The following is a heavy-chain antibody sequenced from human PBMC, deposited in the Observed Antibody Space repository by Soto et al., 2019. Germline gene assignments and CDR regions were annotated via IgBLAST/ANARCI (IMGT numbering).Heavy chain of an antibody. V-gene: IGHV3-53*01. J-gene: IGHJ5*02. Sequence: GGSLRLSCAASGFTVSSNYMSWVRQAPGKGLEWVSVIYSGGSTYYADSVKGRFTISRDNSKNTLYLQMNSLRAEDTAVYYCARDSYDFSFDPWGQGTLVNVSS. CDR1: GFTVSSNY. CDR2: IYSGGST. D-gene: IGHD3-3*01. CDR3: ARDSYDFSFDP.